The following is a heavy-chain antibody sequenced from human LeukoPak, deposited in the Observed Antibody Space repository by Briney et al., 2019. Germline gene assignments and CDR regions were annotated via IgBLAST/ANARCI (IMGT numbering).Heavy chain of an antibody. D-gene: IGHD3-10*01. CDR3: ARDGNYYGSGSYHMYMDV. CDR2: ISGSGGST. V-gene: IGHV3-23*01. CDR1: GFTFSSYA. J-gene: IGHJ6*03. Sequence: GGSLRLSCAASGFTFSSYAMSWLPQAPGKGLEWVSDISGSGGSTYYADSVKGRFTISRDNSKNTLYLQMNSLRAEDTAVYYCARDGNYYGSGSYHMYMDVWGKGTTVTISS.